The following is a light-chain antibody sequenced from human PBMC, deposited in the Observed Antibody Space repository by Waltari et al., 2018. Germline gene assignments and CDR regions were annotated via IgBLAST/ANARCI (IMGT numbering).Light chain of an antibody. CDR3: MILHNNAVV. Sequence: QAVLTQPASLPASPGASASLPCTFRSGINVATYKIYWYQQRPGSPLQFRLKYRVDSTIQEVSGVPSRFSGSRDTTANAGFLLISGVQSEDEADYYCMILHNNAVVFGGGTKLTV. CDR2: YRVDSTI. CDR1: SGINVATYK. J-gene: IGLJ2*01. V-gene: IGLV5-45*01.